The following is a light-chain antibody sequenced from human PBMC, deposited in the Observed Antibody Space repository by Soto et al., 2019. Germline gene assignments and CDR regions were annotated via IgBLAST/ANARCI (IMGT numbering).Light chain of an antibody. V-gene: IGKV3-20*01. CDR3: QQYNTWPPT. Sequence: EIVLTQSPGTLSLSPGERATLSCRSSQSVSNNYLAWYQQKPGQAPRLLIYGASNRATGIPDRLSGSGSGTDFTLAINSLQSEGFAVYWCQQYNTWPPTFGPGTKVDIK. J-gene: IGKJ3*01. CDR2: GAS. CDR1: QSVSNNY.